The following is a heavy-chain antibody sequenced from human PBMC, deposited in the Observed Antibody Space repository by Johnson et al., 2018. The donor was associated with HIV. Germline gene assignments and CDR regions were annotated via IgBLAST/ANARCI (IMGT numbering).Heavy chain of an antibody. V-gene: IGHV3-74*01. J-gene: IGHJ3*02. CDR3: ARERWASRRRCGAFDI. Sequence: VQLVESGGGLVQPGGSLRLSCVASGFTFSTYWMHWVRQPPGKGLVWVSRINSDGRGTSYADSVKGRFTISRDNAKNTLDLHMHSLRAEDTAVYYCARERWASRRRCGAFDIWGQGTMVTVSS. D-gene: IGHD2-21*01. CDR2: INSDGRGT. CDR1: GFTFSTYW.